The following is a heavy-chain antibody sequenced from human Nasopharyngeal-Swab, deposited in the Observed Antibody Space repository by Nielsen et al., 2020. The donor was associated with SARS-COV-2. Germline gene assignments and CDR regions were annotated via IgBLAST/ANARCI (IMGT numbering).Heavy chain of an antibody. CDR1: GFTFSSYA. J-gene: IGHJ4*02. V-gene: IGHV3-23*01. D-gene: IGHD5-12*01. Sequence: GGSLRLSCAASGFTFSSYAMSWVRQAPGKGLEWVSAISGSGGSTYYADPVKGRFTISRDNSKNPLYLQMNVLRAEETAVYYCAKGLWGYEEGDYWGQGTLVTVSS. CDR3: AKGLWGYEEGDY. CDR2: ISGSGGST.